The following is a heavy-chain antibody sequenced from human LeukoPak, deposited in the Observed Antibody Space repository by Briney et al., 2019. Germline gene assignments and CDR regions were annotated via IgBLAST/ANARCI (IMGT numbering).Heavy chain of an antibody. CDR1: GFTFSSFN. D-gene: IGHD1-26*01. J-gene: IGHJ4*02. CDR2: ISSSSSIM. CDR3: ARNLISGHYTFDY. V-gene: IGHV3-48*02. Sequence: GGSLRLSCVTSGFTFSSFNMNWVRQAPGKGLEWISYISSSSSIMFYADSVKGRFTISRDNAKNSLYLQMHSLRDEDTAVYYCARNLISGHYTFDYWGQGTLVTVSS.